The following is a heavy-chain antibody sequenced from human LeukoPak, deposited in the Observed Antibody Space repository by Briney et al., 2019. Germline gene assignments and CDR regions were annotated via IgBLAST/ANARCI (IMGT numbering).Heavy chain of an antibody. CDR1: GGSISSSSYY. J-gene: IGHJ4*02. Sequence: SETLSLTCTVSGGSISSSSYYWGWIRQPPGKGLEWIGSIYYSGSTYYNPSLKSRVTISVDTPKNQFSLKLSSVTAADTAVYYCARDPSPGIAVAGTAPFDYWGQGTLVTVSS. V-gene: IGHV4-39*07. CDR3: ARDPSPGIAVAGTAPFDY. CDR2: IYYSGST. D-gene: IGHD6-19*01.